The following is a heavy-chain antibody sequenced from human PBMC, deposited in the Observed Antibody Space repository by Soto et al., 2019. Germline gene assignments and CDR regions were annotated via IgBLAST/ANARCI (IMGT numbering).Heavy chain of an antibody. J-gene: IGHJ6*02. CDR1: GYTFTGYY. CDR2: INPNSGGT. D-gene: IGHD6-19*01. CDR3: ARTQAVGYYYGMDV. V-gene: IGHV1-2*04. Sequence: ASVKVSCKASGYTFTGYYMHWVRQAPGQGLEWMGWINPNSGGTNYAQKFQGWVTMTRDTSISTAYMELSRLRSDDTAVYYCARTQAVGYYYGMDVWGQGTTVTVSS.